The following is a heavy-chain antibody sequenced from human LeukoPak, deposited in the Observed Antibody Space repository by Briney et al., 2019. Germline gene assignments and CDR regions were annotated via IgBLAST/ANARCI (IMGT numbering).Heavy chain of an antibody. CDR2: INSDGSWT. J-gene: IGHJ3*02. Sequence: GGSLRLSCAASGNYWMHWVRQAPGKGLVWVSHINSDGSWTSYADSVKGRFTISKDNAKNTVYLQMNSLRAEDTAVYYCAKKRDAFDIWGQGTVVTVSS. D-gene: IGHD5-24*01. CDR1: GNYW. CDR3: AKKRDAFDI. V-gene: IGHV3-74*01.